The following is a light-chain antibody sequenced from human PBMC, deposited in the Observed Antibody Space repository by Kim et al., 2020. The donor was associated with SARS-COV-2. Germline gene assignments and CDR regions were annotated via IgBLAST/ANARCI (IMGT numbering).Light chain of an antibody. Sequence: SPGERATLSCRASQSVSTSYLAWFQQKPGQAPRLLIYGASSRATGIPDRFSGSGSGTDFTLTISRLEPDDFAVYYCQQYGNSPITFGQGTRLEIK. CDR1: QSVSTSY. V-gene: IGKV3-20*01. CDR3: QQYGNSPIT. J-gene: IGKJ5*01. CDR2: GAS.